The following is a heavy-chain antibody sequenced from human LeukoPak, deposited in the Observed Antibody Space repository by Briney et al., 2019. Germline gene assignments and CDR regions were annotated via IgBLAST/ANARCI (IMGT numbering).Heavy chain of an antibody. CDR1: GFTLSSHS. V-gene: IGHV3-21*01. CDR3: ARDWGGPTTRGYFDS. J-gene: IGHJ4*02. Sequence: GGSLRLSCAASGFTLSSHSMNWVRQAPGKGLEWVSSISSSSSYIYYADSVKGRFTISRDNAKKSLYLQMDSLRAEDTAVYYCARDWGGPTTRGYFDSWGQGTLVTVSS. D-gene: IGHD1-26*01. CDR2: ISSSSSYI.